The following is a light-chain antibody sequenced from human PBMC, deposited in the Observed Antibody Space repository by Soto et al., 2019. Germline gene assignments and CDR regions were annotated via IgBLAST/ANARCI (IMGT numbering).Light chain of an antibody. CDR1: SLPKQY. Sequence: SYELTQPPSVSLSPGQTARITCSGDSLPKQYAYWYQQKPGQAPVLVIYKDLERPSGIPERFSGSSSGTTVTLTISGVQAEDEADYYCLSADSTGPSWVFGGGTKLTVL. CDR2: KDL. CDR3: LSADSTGPSWV. J-gene: IGLJ3*02. V-gene: IGLV3-25*02.